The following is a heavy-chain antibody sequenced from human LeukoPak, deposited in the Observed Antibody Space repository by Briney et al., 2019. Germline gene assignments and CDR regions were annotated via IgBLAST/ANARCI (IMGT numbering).Heavy chain of an antibody. CDR2: INHSGST. Sequence: SETLSLTCAVYGGSFSGYYWSWIRQPPGKGLEWIGEINHSGSTNYNPSLKSRVTISVDTSKNQFSLKLSSVTAADTAVYYCARHRSGWFKSHFDYWGQGTLVTVSS. CDR3: ARHRSGWFKSHFDY. CDR1: GGSFSGYY. V-gene: IGHV4-34*01. J-gene: IGHJ4*02. D-gene: IGHD6-19*01.